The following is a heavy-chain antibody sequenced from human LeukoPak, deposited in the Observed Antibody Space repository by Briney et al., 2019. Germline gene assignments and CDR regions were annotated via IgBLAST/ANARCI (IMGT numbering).Heavy chain of an antibody. CDR2: IYYSGST. CDR3: ARGGAARLHFQN. CDR1: GGSISSSYYY. D-gene: IGHD6-6*01. V-gene: IGHV4-39*07. Sequence: PSETLSLTCTVSGGSISSSYYYWGWIRQPPGKGLEWIGSIYYSGSTYYNPSLKSRVTISVDTSKNQFSLNLNSVTAADTAVYHCARGGAARLHFQNWGQGTLVTVSS. J-gene: IGHJ1*01.